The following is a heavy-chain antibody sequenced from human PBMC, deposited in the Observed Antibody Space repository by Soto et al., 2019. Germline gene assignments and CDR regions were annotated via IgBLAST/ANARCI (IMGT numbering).Heavy chain of an antibody. V-gene: IGHV3-66*01. CDR3: ASAGRASGGMDV. CDR2: IYSGGST. J-gene: IGHJ6*02. Sequence: EVQLVESGGGLVQPGGSLRLSFAASGFTVSSNYMSWVRQAPGKGLEWVSVIYSGGSTYYADSVKGRFTISRDNSKNTLYLQMNSLSAEDTAVYYCASAGRASGGMDVWGQGTTVTVSS. CDR1: GFTVSSNY. D-gene: IGHD6-13*01.